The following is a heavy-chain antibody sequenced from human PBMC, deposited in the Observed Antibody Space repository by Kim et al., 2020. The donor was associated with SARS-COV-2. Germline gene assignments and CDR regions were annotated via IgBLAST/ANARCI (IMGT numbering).Heavy chain of an antibody. CDR3: ARRGSGWFQGLDY. D-gene: IGHD6-19*01. CDR1: GGSVSSGSYY. Sequence: SETLSLPFTFSGGSVSSGSYYWSWIRQPPGKGLEWIGYIYYSGSTNYNPSLKSRVTISVDTSKNQFSLKLSSVTAADTAVYYCARRGSGWFQGLDYWGQGTLVTVSS. J-gene: IGHJ4*02. CDR2: IYYSGST. V-gene: IGHV4-61*01.